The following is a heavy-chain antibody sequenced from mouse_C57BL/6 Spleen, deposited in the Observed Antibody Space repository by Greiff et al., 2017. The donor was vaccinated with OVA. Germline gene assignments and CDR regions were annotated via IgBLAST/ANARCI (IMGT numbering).Heavy chain of an antibody. J-gene: IGHJ3*01. CDR1: GYTFTSYW. Sequence: VQLQQPGAELVKPGASVKMSCKASGYTFTSYWITWVKQRPGQGLEWIGDIYPGSGSTNYNEKFKSKATLTVDTSSSTAYMQLSSLTSEDSTVYYCARGSNYSAWFAYWGQGTLVTVSA. CDR2: IYPGSGST. V-gene: IGHV1-55*01. CDR3: ARGSNYSAWFAY. D-gene: IGHD2-5*01.